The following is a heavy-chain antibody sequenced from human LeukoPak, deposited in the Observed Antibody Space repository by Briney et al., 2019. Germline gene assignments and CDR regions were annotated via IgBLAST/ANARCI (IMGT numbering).Heavy chain of an antibody. V-gene: IGHV3-23*01. CDR1: GFTFSNYA. J-gene: IGHJ4*02. D-gene: IGHD1-26*01. CDR3: ASEFIVGTTAY. CDR2: IGSGGST. Sequence: GGSLRLSCAASGFTFSNYAMSWVRQAPEKGLEWVSAIGSGGSTYYADTVKSRFTISRDNSKNTLYLQMNSLRAEDTAIYYCASEFIVGTTAYWGQGTLVTVSS.